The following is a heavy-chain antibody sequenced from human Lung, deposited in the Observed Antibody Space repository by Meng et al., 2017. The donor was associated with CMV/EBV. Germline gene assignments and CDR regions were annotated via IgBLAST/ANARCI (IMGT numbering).Heavy chain of an antibody. J-gene: IGHJ6*02. CDR2: IYYSGSS. CDR3: ARADYYNLMDV. V-gene: IGHV4-30-4*08. CDR1: GAPIDSDNYY. Sequence: SETLSPTCTVSGAPIDSDNYYWSWIRQPPGKGLEWIGYIYYSGSSFYNPSLKSRVTISLNMSKNQFSLYLSSVTAADTAVYYCARADYYNLMDVWGQGTPVTVSS.